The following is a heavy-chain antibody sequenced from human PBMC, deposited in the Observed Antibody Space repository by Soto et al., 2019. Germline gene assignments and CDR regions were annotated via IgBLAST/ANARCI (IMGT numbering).Heavy chain of an antibody. CDR2: IYPGDSDT. D-gene: IGHD6-19*01. CDR1: GYTFSSYW. Sequence: PGESLKISCKGSGYTFSSYWIGWVRQMSGKGLEWMGIIYPGDSDTRYSPSFQGQVTISADKSISTAYLQWSSLKTSDTAMYYCARLPQYTSGPDYWGQGTLVTVSS. J-gene: IGHJ4*02. CDR3: ARLPQYTSGPDY. V-gene: IGHV5-51*01.